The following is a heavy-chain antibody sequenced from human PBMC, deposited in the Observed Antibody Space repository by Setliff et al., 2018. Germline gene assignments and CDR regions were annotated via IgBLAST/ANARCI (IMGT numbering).Heavy chain of an antibody. CDR2: ISNRNGET. CDR1: GYTLTSYG. V-gene: IGHV1-18*01. Sequence: ASVKVSCKASGYTLTSYGVTWVRQAPGQGLEWMGWISNRNGETNYAQMFQGRVTMTTDTSTSTAYMELRSLRSDDTAVYYCARDQGGSGSYSIETYYYYGMDVWGQGTTVTVS. J-gene: IGHJ6*02. CDR3: ARDQGGSGSYSIETYYYYGMDV. D-gene: IGHD3-10*01.